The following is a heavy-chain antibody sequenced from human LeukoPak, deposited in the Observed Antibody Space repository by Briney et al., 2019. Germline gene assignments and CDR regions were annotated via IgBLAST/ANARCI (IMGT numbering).Heavy chain of an antibody. CDR1: GFTFSDYY. CDR3: ARDPPRAYYYDSSGYSAYAFDI. CDR2: ISSSSSYT. V-gene: IGHV3-11*05. D-gene: IGHD3-22*01. J-gene: IGHJ3*02. Sequence: TGGSLRLSCAASGFTFSDYYMSWIRQAPGKGLEWVSYISSSSSYTNYADSVKGRFTISRDNAKNSLYLQMNSLRAEDTAVYYCARDPPRAYYYDSSGYSAYAFDIWGQGTMVTVSS.